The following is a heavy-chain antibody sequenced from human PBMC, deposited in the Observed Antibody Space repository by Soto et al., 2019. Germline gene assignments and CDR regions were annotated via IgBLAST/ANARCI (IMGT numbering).Heavy chain of an antibody. D-gene: IGHD1-20*01. CDR1: GFSFDDHI. V-gene: IGHV3-43*01. CDR3: AKDVGIHYYYYGLDV. Sequence: PGGSLRLSCAASGFSFDDHIMHWVRQAPGKGLEWVSLITWDSRATYYSDSVRGRFTISRDNSINSLYLHMNNLRAEDTALYYCAKDVGIHYYYYGLDVWGQGTTVTVSS. CDR2: ITWDSRAT. J-gene: IGHJ6*02.